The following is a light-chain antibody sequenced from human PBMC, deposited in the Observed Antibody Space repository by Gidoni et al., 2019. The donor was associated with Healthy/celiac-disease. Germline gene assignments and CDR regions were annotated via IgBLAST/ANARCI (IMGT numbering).Light chain of an antibody. J-gene: IGKJ2*01. CDR2: DAS. CDR3: QQRSNWPPL. Sequence: VLTQSPATLSVSPGERATLSCRASQSVSSYLAWYQQKPGQAPRLLIYDASNRATGIPARFSGSGSGTDFTLTISSLEPEDFAVYYCQQRSNWPPLFSQGTKLEIK. V-gene: IGKV3-11*01. CDR1: QSVSSY.